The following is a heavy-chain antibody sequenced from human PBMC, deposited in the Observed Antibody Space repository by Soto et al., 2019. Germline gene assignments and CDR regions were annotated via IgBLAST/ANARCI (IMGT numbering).Heavy chain of an antibody. V-gene: IGHV3-23*01. CDR3: AKNSLGSYYGSYFDY. Sequence: GGSLRLSCETSGFTFRSFAMSWVRQAPGKGLEWVSTISGSGGSTYYADSVKGRFTISRDHSKNTLYLQMNSLTAEDTAVYYCAKNSLGSYYGSYFDYWGQGALVTVSS. J-gene: IGHJ4*02. CDR2: ISGSGGST. CDR1: GFTFRSFA. D-gene: IGHD3-10*01.